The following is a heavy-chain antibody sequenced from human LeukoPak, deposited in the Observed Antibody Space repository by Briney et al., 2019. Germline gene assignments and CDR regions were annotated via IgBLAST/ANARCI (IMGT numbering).Heavy chain of an antibody. Sequence: ASVKVSCKASGYTFTGYYMHWVRQAPGQGLEWMGWINPNSGGTNYAQKFQGWVTMTRDTSISTAYMELSRLRSDDTAVYYRARDPLLEGRGGFDYWGQGTLVTVSS. D-gene: IGHD2-21*01. J-gene: IGHJ4*02. CDR2: INPNSGGT. V-gene: IGHV1-2*04. CDR1: GYTFTGYY. CDR3: ARDPLLEGRGGFDY.